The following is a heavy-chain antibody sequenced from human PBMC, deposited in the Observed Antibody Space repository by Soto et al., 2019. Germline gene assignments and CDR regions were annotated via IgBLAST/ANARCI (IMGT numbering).Heavy chain of an antibody. CDR3: VTPISDSFSEGFNL. CDR2: ISYNSRVI. Sequence: EVKLVESGGGLVQPGRSLRLSCAASGFSFHDYVMHWVRQAPGKGLEWVSGISYNSRVIDYADSVKGRFTISRDNAENSLYLQMNSLTPEDTALYYCVTPISDSFSEGFNLWGQGTMVTVYS. CDR1: GFSFHDYV. D-gene: IGHD1-26*01. V-gene: IGHV3-9*01. J-gene: IGHJ3*01.